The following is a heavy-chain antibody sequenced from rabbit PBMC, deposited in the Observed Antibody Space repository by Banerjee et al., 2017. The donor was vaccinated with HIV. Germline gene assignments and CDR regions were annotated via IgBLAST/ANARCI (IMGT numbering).Heavy chain of an antibody. J-gene: IGHJ4*01. V-gene: IGHV1S40*01. CDR3: ARDLAGVIGWNFDL. CDR2: INTVSVYT. CDR1: GFSFSSYG. D-gene: IGHD4-1*01. Sequence: QSLEESGGDLVKPGASLTLTCTASGFSFSSYGVTWVRQAPGKGLEWIGYINTVSVYTDYASWAKGRFTISKTSSTTVTLQMTSLTAADTATYFCARDLAGVIGWNFDLWGQGTLVTVS.